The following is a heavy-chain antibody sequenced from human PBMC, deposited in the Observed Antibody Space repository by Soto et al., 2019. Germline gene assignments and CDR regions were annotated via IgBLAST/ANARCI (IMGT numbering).Heavy chain of an antibody. J-gene: IGHJ4*02. V-gene: IGHV3-23*01. CDR1: GFTFSSYA. CDR2: ISGSGGST. CDR3: AKDRPGYSSGWYPCDY. D-gene: IGHD6-19*01. Sequence: EVQLLESGGGLVQPGGSLRLSCAASGFTFSSYAMSWVRQAPGKGLEWVSAISGSGGSTYYADSVKGRFTISRDNSKNTLYLQMNSLRAEDTAVYYCAKDRPGYSSGWYPCDYWGQGTLVTVSS.